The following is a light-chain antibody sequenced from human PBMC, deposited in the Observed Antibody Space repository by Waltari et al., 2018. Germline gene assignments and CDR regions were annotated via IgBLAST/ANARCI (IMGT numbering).Light chain of an antibody. CDR1: TSAVGCYNL. V-gene: IGLV2-23*02. CDR2: EVS. Sequence: QSALTQPASVSGSPGQSITISCTGTTSAVGCYNLVSWYQQHPGKAPKLMIYEVSQRPSGVSNRFSGSKSGNTASLTISGLQAEDEADYYCCSYAGSSTWVFGGGTKLTVL. CDR3: CSYAGSSTWV. J-gene: IGLJ3*02.